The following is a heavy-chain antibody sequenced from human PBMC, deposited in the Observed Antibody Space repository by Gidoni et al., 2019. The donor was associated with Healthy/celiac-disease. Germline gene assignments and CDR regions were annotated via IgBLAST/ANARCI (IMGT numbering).Heavy chain of an antibody. V-gene: IGHV4-61*02. CDR2: IDTSGST. J-gene: IGHJ4*02. CDR3: ARDNPEGFWSGYYLDY. Sequence: QVQLQESGPGLVKPSQTLSLTCTVSGGSISSASYYWSWIRQPAGKGLEWIGRIDTSGSTNYNPSLKSRVTISVDTSKNQFSLKLSSVTAADTAVYYCARDNPEGFWSGYYLDYWGQGTLVTVSS. D-gene: IGHD3-3*01. CDR1: GGSISSASYY.